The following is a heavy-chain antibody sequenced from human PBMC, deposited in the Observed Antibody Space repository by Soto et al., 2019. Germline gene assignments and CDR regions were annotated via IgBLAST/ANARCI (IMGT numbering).Heavy chain of an antibody. J-gene: IGHJ4*02. D-gene: IGHD3-10*01. CDR3: AKKFHYGSGTYLYYFDY. Sequence: EVQLLESGGGLVQPGGSLRLSCAASGFTFSHYAMSWVRQAPGRGLEWVSTISGGDGSTYYADSVKGRFTISRDNSKNTLYLQMTSLRAEDTAVYYCAKKFHYGSGTYLYYFDYWGQGTLVTVSS. V-gene: IGHV3-23*01. CDR2: ISGGDGST. CDR1: GFTFSHYA.